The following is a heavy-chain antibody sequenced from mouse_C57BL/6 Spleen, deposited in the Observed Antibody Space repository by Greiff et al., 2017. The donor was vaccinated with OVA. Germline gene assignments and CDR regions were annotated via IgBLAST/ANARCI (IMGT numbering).Heavy chain of an antibody. CDR2: IDPETGGT. J-gene: IGHJ3*01. CDR3: TRRYGNYWFAY. V-gene: IGHV1-15*01. D-gene: IGHD2-1*01. Sequence: VKLQQSGAELVRPGASVTLSCKASGYTFTDYEMHWVKQTPVHGLEWIGAIDPETGGTAYNQKFKGKAILTADKSSSTAYMELRSLTSEDSAVYYCTRRYGNYWFAYWGQGTLVTVSA. CDR1: GYTFTDYE.